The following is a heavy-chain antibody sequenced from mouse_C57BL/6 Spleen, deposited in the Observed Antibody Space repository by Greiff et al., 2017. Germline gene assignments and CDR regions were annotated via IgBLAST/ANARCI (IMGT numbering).Heavy chain of an antibody. J-gene: IGHJ1*03. V-gene: IGHV3-6*01. D-gene: IGHD1-1*01. CDR3: ARDTTVVAHWYFDV. CDR2: ISYDGSN. CDR1: GYSITSGYY. Sequence: EVQRVESGPGLVKPSQSLSLTCSVTGYSITSGYYWNWIRQFPGNKLEWMGYISYDGSNNYNPSLKNRISITRDTSKNQFFLKLNSVTTEDTATXYCARDTTVVAHWYFDVWGTGTTVTVSS.